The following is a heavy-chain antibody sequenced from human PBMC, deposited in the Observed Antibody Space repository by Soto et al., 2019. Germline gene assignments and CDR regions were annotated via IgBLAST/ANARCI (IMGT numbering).Heavy chain of an antibody. D-gene: IGHD6-19*01. CDR1: GFTFSSYG. CDR3: ARPNYSSGWYGGTEFDY. Sequence: QVQLVESGGGVVQPGRSLRLSCAASGFTFSSYGMHWVRQAPGKGLEWVAVISYDGSNKYYADSVKGRFTISRDNSKNTLYLQMNSLRAEDTAVYYCARPNYSSGWYGGTEFDYWGQGTLVTVSS. V-gene: IGHV3-30*03. J-gene: IGHJ4*02. CDR2: ISYDGSNK.